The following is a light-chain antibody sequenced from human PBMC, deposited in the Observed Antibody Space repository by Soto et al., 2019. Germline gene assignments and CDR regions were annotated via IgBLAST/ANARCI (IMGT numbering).Light chain of an antibody. CDR2: RTS. Sequence: EIVMTQSPATLSVSPGERATLSCRASQSISSNLAWYQQKPGQAPRLLMFRTSTRATGIPARFSGSGSGTEFTLTISSLQPEDFAVYYCQQYYNWPRTFGQGTKVDIK. CDR3: QQYYNWPRT. J-gene: IGKJ1*01. CDR1: QSISSN. V-gene: IGKV3-15*01.